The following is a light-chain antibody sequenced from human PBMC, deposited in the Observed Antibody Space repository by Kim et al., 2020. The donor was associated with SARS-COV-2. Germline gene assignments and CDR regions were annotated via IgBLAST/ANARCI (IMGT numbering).Light chain of an antibody. J-gene: IGKJ2*01. Sequence: SGSAGERATLTCRASQSVSSALAWYRQKPGQAPSLLIYAASTRATVVPARFSGSGYGTEFTLTISSLQSEDFALYYCQQDYTWPYTFGQGTKLEI. V-gene: IGKV3-15*01. CDR3: QQDYTWPYT. CDR1: QSVSSA. CDR2: AAS.